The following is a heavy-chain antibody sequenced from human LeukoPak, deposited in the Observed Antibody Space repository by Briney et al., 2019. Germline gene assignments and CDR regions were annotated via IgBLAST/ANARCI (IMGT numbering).Heavy chain of an antibody. D-gene: IGHD1-14*01. CDR3: TTDYNSRNHLDAFDI. V-gene: IGHV3-11*01. Sequence: GGSLRLSCAASGFTFSDYYMSWIRQAPGKGLEWVSYISSSGSTIYYADSVKGRFTISRDSAKNSLYLQMNSLKTEDTAVYYCTTDYNSRNHLDAFDIWGRGTMVTVSS. CDR1: GFTFSDYY. CDR2: ISSSGSTI. J-gene: IGHJ3*02.